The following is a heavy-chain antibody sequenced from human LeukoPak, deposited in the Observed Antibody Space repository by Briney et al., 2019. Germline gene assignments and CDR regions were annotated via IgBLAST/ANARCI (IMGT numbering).Heavy chain of an antibody. Sequence: GGSLRLSCAASGFTVSSNYMSWVRQAPGKGLEWVSVIYSGGSTYYADSVKGRFTISRDNSKNTLYLQMNSLRAEDTAVYYCARLTLYYYDSTYYFDYWGQGTLVTVSS. CDR1: GFTVSSNY. V-gene: IGHV3-53*01. D-gene: IGHD3-22*01. J-gene: IGHJ4*02. CDR2: IYSGGST. CDR3: ARLTLYYYDSTYYFDY.